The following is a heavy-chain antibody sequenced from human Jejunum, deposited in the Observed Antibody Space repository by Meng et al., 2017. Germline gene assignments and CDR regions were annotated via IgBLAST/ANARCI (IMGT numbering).Heavy chain of an antibody. D-gene: IGHD2-2*03. J-gene: IGHJ4*02. CDR3: ARMDSAFHYFDY. V-gene: IGHV4-30-2*01. Sequence: QLQLQQSGSGLVKPSQTLSLTCAVSGGSINSDGYTWSWIRQPPGKGLEWIGYIYHTGSPYYNPSLKSRLTISVDRSENQFSLKLSSVTAADTAVYYCARMDSAFHYFDYWGQGTLVTV. CDR1: GGSINSDGYT. CDR2: IYHTGSP.